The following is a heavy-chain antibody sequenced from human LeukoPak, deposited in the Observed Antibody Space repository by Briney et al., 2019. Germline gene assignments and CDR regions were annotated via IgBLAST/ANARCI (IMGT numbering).Heavy chain of an antibody. Sequence: TSETLSLTCTVSGDTISSSRYYWRWIRQPPGKGLEWIGSIYYSGSTYYNASLKSRVTISVDTNKNQFPLKLSSVTVADTAVYYCAKEDYDYVWGSYRFSTYWGRGTLVTVSS. J-gene: IGHJ4*02. V-gene: IGHV4-39*02. D-gene: IGHD3-16*02. CDR3: AKEDYDYVWGSYRFSTY. CDR2: IYYSGST. CDR1: GDTISSSRYY.